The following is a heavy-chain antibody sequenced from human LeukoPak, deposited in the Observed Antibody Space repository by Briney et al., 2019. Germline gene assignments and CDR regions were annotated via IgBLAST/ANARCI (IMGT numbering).Heavy chain of an antibody. J-gene: IGHJ4*02. CDR3: ATHETGTTPHFDY. V-gene: IGHV3-7*01. CDR1: GFTFSRYW. CDR2: IKEDGGEK. Sequence: GGSLRLSCAASGFTFSRYWMSWVRQAPGKGLEWVANIKEDGGEKYYVDSVKGRFTISRDNAKNSLYLQMNSLRAEDTAVYYYATHETGTTPHFDYWGQGTLVTVSS. D-gene: IGHD1-1*01.